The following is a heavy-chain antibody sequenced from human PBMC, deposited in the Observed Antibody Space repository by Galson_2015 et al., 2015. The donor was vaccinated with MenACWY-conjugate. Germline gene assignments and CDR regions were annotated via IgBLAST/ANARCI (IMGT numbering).Heavy chain of an antibody. CDR3: AVHSSSWYYYYLDV. CDR1: GFTFSRYT. V-gene: IGHV3-21*01. D-gene: IGHD6-13*01. Sequence: SLRLSCAASGFTFSRYTLNWVRQAPGKGLEWVSAISSSSSSVYYADSVMGRFTISRDNAKNSLFLQMDGLRAEDTAVYYCAVHSSSWYYYYLDVWATGPRSPSP. CDR2: ISSSSSSV. J-gene: IGHJ6*03.